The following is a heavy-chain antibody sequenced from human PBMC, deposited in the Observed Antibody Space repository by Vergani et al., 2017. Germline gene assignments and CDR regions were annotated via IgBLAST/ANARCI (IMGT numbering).Heavy chain of an antibody. CDR2: ISGSGGST. CDR1: GFTFSSYA. V-gene: IGHV3-23*01. D-gene: IGHD1-1*01. CDR3: ARDGGGTGTTRRNFDY. Sequence: EVQLLESGGGLVQPGGSLRLSCAASGFTFSSYAMSWVRQAPGKGLEWVSAISGSGGSTYYADSVKGRFTISRDNSKNTLYLQMNSLRAEDTAVYYCARDGGGTGTTRRNFDYWGQGTLVTVSS. J-gene: IGHJ4*02.